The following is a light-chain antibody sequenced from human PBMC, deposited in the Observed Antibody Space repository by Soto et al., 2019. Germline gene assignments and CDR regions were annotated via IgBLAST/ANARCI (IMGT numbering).Light chain of an antibody. J-gene: IGLJ2*01. CDR3: SSYTTIKTVV. CDR1: SSDIEY. CDR2: EVS. Sequence: QSVLTQPASVSGSPGQSITISCTGTSSDIEYVSWFQHHPGKAPKLIIFEVSNRPSGISDRFSGFKSANTAYLTISGVQPEDEADYHCSSYTTIKTVVFGGGTKVTVL. V-gene: IGLV2-14*01.